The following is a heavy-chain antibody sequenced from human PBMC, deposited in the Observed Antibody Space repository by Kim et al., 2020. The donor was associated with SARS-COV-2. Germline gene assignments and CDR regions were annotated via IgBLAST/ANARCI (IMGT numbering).Heavy chain of an antibody. Sequence: SETLSLTCTVSGGSISSYYWSWIWQPAGKGLEWIGRIYTSGSTNYNPSLKSRVTMSVDTSKNQFSLKLSSVTAADTAVYYCARLGMGYYDFWSGYPPVDAFDIWGQGTMVTVSS. V-gene: IGHV4-4*07. D-gene: IGHD3-3*01. J-gene: IGHJ3*02. CDR2: IYTSGST. CDR3: ARLGMGYYDFWSGYPPVDAFDI. CDR1: GGSISSYY.